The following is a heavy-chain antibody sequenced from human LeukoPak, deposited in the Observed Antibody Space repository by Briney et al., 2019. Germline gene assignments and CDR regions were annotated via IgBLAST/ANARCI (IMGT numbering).Heavy chain of an antibody. CDR3: ARRSGLVLGYYYYYYYMDV. Sequence: PGRSLRLSCAASGFTFSSYAMHWVRQAPGKGLEWVAVISYDGSNKYYADSVKGRFTISRDNSKNTLYLQMNSLRAEDTAVYYCARRSGLVLGYYYYYYYMDVWGKGTTVTVSS. J-gene: IGHJ6*03. D-gene: IGHD6-6*01. CDR1: GFTFSSYA. V-gene: IGHV3-30*01. CDR2: ISYDGSNK.